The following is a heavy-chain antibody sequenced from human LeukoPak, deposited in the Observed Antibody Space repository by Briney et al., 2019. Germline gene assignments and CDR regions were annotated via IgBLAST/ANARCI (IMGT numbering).Heavy chain of an antibody. CDR2: IYPVDSDT. Sequence: GESLKISCEASGHSFTSYWIGWVRQMPGKGLEWVALIYPVDSDTRYNPSFQGQVTISADKSINTVYLQWNSLKASDSAMYYCARHRGTIFGMVMYNWFDPWGQGTLVTVSS. D-gene: IGHD3-3*01. CDR1: GHSFTSYW. CDR3: ARHRGTIFGMVMYNWFDP. V-gene: IGHV5-51*01. J-gene: IGHJ5*02.